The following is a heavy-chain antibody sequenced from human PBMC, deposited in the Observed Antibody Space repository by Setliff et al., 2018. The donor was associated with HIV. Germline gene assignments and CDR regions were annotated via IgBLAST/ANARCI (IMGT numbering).Heavy chain of an antibody. J-gene: IGHJ3*02. CDR1: GGSISSGFYY. D-gene: IGHD3-22*01. CDR2: IYTTGST. V-gene: IGHV4-61*02. Sequence: KTSETLSLTCTVSGGSISSGFYYWSWIRQPAGKGLEWIGRIYTTGSTNYNPSLKSRVTISVDTSKNQFSLKLSSVTAADTAVYYCATYYYDSSGYQVDAFDTWGQGTMVTVSS. CDR3: ATYYYDSSGYQVDAFDT.